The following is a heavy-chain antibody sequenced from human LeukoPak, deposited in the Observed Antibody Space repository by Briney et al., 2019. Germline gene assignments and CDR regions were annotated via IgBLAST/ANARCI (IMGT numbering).Heavy chain of an antibody. V-gene: IGHV4-59*08. CDR1: GGTISQYY. J-gene: IGHJ1*01. CDR3: ARHDSAVGALFI. D-gene: IGHD1-26*01. Sequence: SGTLSLTCTVSGGTISQYYWSWIRQSPGGGLEWIGSIYSSGSTNSNPSLKSRVSISVDMSKNEFSLKLNSVTAADTAVYYCARHDSAVGALFIWGQGALVTVSS. CDR2: IYSSGST.